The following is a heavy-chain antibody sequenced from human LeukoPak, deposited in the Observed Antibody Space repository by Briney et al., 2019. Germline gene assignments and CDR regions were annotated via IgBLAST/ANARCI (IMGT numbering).Heavy chain of an antibody. CDR3: AKVFWSGYHDY. CDR1: GFTFSSYA. CDR2: ISGSGGST. V-gene: IGHV3-23*01. Sequence: GGSLRLSCAASGFTFSSYAMSWVRQAPGKGLEWVSAISGSGGSTYYADSVKGRFTISRDNSKTMLYLQMNSLRAEDTAVYYCAKVFWSGYHDYWGQGTLVTVSS. D-gene: IGHD3-3*01. J-gene: IGHJ4*02.